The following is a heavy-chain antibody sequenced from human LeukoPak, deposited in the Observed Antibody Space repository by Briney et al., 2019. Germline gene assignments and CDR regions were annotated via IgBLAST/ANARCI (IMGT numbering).Heavy chain of an antibody. D-gene: IGHD2-2*01. CDR3: ARGYYAFDY. V-gene: IGHV3-48*01. Sequence: GGSLRLSCAASGFTFSTDAMNWVRQAPGKGLEWVSYISNSGGTIYCGDSVKGRFTISRDNAKNSLYLQMNSLRAEDTAVYYCARGYYAFDYWGQGTLVTVSS. CDR1: GFTFSTDA. CDR2: ISNSGGTI. J-gene: IGHJ4*02.